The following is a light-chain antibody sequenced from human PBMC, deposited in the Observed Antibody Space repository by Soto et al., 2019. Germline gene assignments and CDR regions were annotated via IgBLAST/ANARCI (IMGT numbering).Light chain of an antibody. CDR2: EVS. Sequence: QSVLTQPPSASGSPGQSVTISCTGTSSDVGGYNYVSWYQQHPGKAPKLMIYEVSKRPSGVPDRFSGSKSGNMASLTVSGLQAEDEADYYCSSYAGSNNLPFGGGTKLTVL. V-gene: IGLV2-8*01. J-gene: IGLJ2*01. CDR1: SSDVGGYNY. CDR3: SSYAGSNNLP.